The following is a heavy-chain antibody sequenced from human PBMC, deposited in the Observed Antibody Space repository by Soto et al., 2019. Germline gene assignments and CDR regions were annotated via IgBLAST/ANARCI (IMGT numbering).Heavy chain of an antibody. CDR3: ARLPYGSGSPDNFDY. D-gene: IGHD3-10*01. V-gene: IGHV4-39*01. CDR2: IYYSGST. CDR1: GGSISSSSYY. J-gene: IGHJ4*02. Sequence: QLQLQESGPGLVKPSETLSLTCTVSGGSISSSSYYWGWIRQPPGKGLEWIGSIYYSGSTYYNPSLKSRVTISVDTSKNQFSLKLSSVTAADTAVYYCARLPYGSGSPDNFDYWGQGTLVTVSS.